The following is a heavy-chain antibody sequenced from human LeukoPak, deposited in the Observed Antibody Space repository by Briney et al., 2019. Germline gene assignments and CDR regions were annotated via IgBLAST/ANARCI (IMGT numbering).Heavy chain of an antibody. CDR1: GYSFANYW. J-gene: IGHJ5*02. CDR3: ARSDSSTLTWFDP. CDR2: IYPRDSDT. V-gene: IGHV5-51*01. Sequence: GESLKISCKGFGYSFANYWIAWVRQMPGRGLEWMGSIYPRDSDTKYNPSFQGQVSISADKSISTAYLQWNSLQASDTAIYYCARSDSSTLTWFDPWGQGTLVTVSS.